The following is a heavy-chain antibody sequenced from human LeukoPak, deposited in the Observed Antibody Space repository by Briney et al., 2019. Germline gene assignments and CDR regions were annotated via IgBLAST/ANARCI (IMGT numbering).Heavy chain of an antibody. CDR3: ARVYSSSWKIGGAFDI. CDR2: ISSSSSTI. Sequence: GGSLRLSCAASGFTFSSYAMNWVRQEPGKGLEWVSYISSSSSTIYYADSVKGRFTISRDNAKNSLYLQMNSLRDEDTAVYYCARVYSSSWKIGGAFDIWGQGTMVTVSS. D-gene: IGHD6-13*01. J-gene: IGHJ3*02. V-gene: IGHV3-48*02. CDR1: GFTFSSYA.